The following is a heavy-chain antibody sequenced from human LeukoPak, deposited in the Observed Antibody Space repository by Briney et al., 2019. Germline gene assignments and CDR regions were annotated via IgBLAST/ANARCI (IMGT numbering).Heavy chain of an antibody. Sequence: SETLSLTCTVSGGSISSYYWSWIRQPPGKGLEWIGYIYYSGSTNYNPSLKSRVTISVDTSKNQFSLKLSSVTAADTAVYYCAKLDYCGGDCYQPGTFDIWGRGTMVTVSS. CDR3: AKLDYCGGDCYQPGTFDI. D-gene: IGHD2-21*01. V-gene: IGHV4-59*01. CDR2: IYYSGST. CDR1: GGSISSYY. J-gene: IGHJ3*02.